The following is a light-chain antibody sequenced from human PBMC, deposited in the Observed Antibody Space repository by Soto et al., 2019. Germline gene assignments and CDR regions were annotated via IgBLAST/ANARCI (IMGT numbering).Light chain of an antibody. Sequence: EIVMTQSPATLSVSPGERAALSCRSSQTVYNNLAWYQQKPGQAPRLLIYGASARATGIPARFSGSGSGTEFTLTVSSLQSEDFAVYYCQQYSNWPLTFGGGTKVEIK. CDR2: GAS. V-gene: IGKV3-15*01. CDR1: QTVYNN. J-gene: IGKJ4*01. CDR3: QQYSNWPLT.